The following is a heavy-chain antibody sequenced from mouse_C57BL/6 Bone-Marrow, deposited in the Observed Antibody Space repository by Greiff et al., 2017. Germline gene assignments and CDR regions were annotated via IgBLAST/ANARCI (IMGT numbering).Heavy chain of an antibody. Sequence: VQLQQSGPELVKPGASVKISCKASGYTFTDYYMNWVKQSHGKSLEWIGDINPNNGGTSYNQKFKGKATLTVDKSSSTAYMELRSLTSEDSAVYYCARPSYYCDYWGQGTTLTVSS. J-gene: IGHJ2*01. V-gene: IGHV1-26*01. CDR3: ARPSYYCDY. CDR1: GYTFTDYY. CDR2: INPNNGGT.